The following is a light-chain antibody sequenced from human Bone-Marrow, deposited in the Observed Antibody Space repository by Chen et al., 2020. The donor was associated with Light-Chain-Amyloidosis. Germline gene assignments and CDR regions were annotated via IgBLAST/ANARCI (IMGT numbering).Light chain of an antibody. CDR1: SGRIATNY. CDR2: EDD. V-gene: IGLV6-57*01. J-gene: IGLJ3*02. CDR3: QSYQCSSQGV. Sequence: NFMLTQPHSVSESPGKTVIISCTRSSGRIATNYVQWYQQRPGSSPTTVIYEDDQRPSGVPDRFSGSIDRSSNSASLTISGLKTEDEADYYCQSYQCSSQGVFGGGTKLTVL.